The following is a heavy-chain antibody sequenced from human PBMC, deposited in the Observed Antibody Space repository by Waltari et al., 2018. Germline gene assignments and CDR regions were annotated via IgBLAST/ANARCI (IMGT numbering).Heavy chain of an antibody. CDR1: GGSISSGRYY. Sequence: QVQLQESGPGLVKPSQTLSLTCTVSGGSISSGRYYWSWIRQPAGKGLEWIGRIYTSGSTNYNPSLKSRVTISVDTSKNQFSLKLSSVTAADTAVYYCARDQTGGLAFDIWGQGTMVTVSS. D-gene: IGHD7-27*01. CDR3: ARDQTGGLAFDI. J-gene: IGHJ3*02. CDR2: IYTSGST. V-gene: IGHV4-61*02.